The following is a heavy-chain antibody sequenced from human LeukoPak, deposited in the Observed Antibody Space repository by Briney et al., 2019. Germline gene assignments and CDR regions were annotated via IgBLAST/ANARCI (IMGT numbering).Heavy chain of an antibody. J-gene: IGHJ3*02. V-gene: IGHV3-30*18. Sequence: GGSLRLSCAASGFTFSSYSMMWVRQAPGKGLEWVAVISYDGSNKYYADSVKGRFTISRDNSKNILYLQMSSLSVEDTAVYYCAKFWSGNFGRDALDIWGQGTMVTVSS. D-gene: IGHD3-3*01. CDR1: GFTFSSYS. CDR3: AKFWSGNFGRDALDI. CDR2: ISYDGSNK.